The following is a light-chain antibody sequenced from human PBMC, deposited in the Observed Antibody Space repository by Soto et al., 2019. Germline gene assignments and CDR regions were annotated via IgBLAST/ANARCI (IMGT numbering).Light chain of an antibody. CDR2: DAS. CDR3: QQYSTYPWT. Sequence: DIQMTQSPSTLSASVGDRVTITCRASQSISSWLAWYQQKPGKAPKVLIFDASSLESGVPSRFSGSGSATEFTLAIGSLQPDDFAAYYCQQYSTYPWTVGQGTEVEIK. V-gene: IGKV1-5*01. J-gene: IGKJ1*01. CDR1: QSISSW.